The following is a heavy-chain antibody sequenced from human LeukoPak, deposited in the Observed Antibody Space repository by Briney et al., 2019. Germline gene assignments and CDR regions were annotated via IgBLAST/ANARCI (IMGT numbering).Heavy chain of an antibody. CDR1: GFTFSSYA. CDR3: ARDRGRNGSGKYNWFDP. Sequence: PGGSLRLFCAASGFTFSSYAMHWVRQAPGKGLEWVAVISYDGSNKYYADSVRGRFTISRDNSKNTLYLQMNSLRAEDTAVYYCARDRGRNGSGKYNWFDPWGQGTLVTVSS. V-gene: IGHV3-30-3*01. D-gene: IGHD3-10*01. J-gene: IGHJ5*02. CDR2: ISYDGSNK.